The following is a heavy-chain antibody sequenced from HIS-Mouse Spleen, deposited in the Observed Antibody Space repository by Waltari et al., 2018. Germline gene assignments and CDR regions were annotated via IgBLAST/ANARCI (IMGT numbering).Heavy chain of an antibody. J-gene: IGHJ2*01. Sequence: QVQLQESGPGLVKPSQTLSLPGTVSGGPISCGGYYWSWIRPPPGKGLEWIGYIYYSGSTYYNPSLKSRVTISVDTSKNQFSLKLSSVTAADTAVYYCARERPAVAGHWYFDLWGRGTLVTVSS. D-gene: IGHD6-19*01. CDR2: IYYSGST. CDR3: ARERPAVAGHWYFDL. CDR1: GGPISCGGYY. V-gene: IGHV4-31*03.